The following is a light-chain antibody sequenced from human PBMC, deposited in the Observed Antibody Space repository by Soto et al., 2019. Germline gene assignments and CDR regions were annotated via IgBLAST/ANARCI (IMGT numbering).Light chain of an antibody. J-gene: IGKJ1*01. CDR2: LGT. Sequence: DIVMTQSPVSLPVTPGEPASISCWSSQSLLHSNGYYYLDWYLQRPGQSPQLLVYLGTNRASGGPDRFSASGSGSHFTMKISRGEGEDVVVYYCLQVLRPPWTFGQGTKVELK. V-gene: IGKV2-28*01. CDR1: QSLLHSNGYYY. CDR3: LQVLRPPWT.